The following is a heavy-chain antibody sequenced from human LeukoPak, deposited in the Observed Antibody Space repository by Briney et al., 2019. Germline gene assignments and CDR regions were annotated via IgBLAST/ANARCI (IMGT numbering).Heavy chain of an antibody. CDR2: ISGSGGST. Sequence: PGGSLRLSCAASGFTFSSYAMSWVRQAPGKGLEWVSAISGSGGSTYYADSVKGRFTISGDNSKNTLYLQMNSLRAEDTAVYYCTSYYDSSGYPFDPPFDYWGQGTLVTVSS. CDR1: GFTFSSYA. CDR3: TSYYDSSGYPFDPPFDY. J-gene: IGHJ4*02. V-gene: IGHV3-23*01. D-gene: IGHD3-22*01.